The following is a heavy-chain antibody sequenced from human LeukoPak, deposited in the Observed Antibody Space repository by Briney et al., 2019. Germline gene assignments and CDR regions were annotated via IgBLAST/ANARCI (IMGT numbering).Heavy chain of an antibody. V-gene: IGHV3-64*01. CDR1: GFTFSSYA. J-gene: IGHJ4*02. CDR2: ISSNGGST. D-gene: IGHD3-22*01. Sequence: GGSLRLSCAASGFTFSSYAMHWVRQAPGKGLEYVSAISSNGGSTYYANSVEGRFTISRDNSKNTLYLQMGSLRAEDMAVYYCARVQYYYDSSGYMETPYFDYWGQGTLVTVSS. CDR3: ARVQYYYDSSGYMETPYFDY.